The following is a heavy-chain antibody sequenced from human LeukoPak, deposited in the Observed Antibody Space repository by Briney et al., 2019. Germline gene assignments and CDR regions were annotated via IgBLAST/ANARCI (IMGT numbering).Heavy chain of an antibody. J-gene: IGHJ5*02. CDR3: ASLGPVLPAAAFGWIDA. D-gene: IGHD2-2*01. V-gene: IGHV4-31*03. CDR1: AGSISSGGYY. Sequence: SETLSLTCTVSAGSISSGGYYYSWIRQHPRKGLEWIGLIHNSGSTYYNPSLKSRVSISVDTSQNQFSLRLRSVTAADTAVYFCASLGPVLPAAAFGWIDAWGQGTLVTVSS. CDR2: IHNSGST.